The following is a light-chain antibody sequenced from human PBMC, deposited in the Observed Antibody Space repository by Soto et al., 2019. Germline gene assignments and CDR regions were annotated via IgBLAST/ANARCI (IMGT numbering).Light chain of an antibody. V-gene: IGLV2-14*03. Sequence: QSVLTQPASVSGSPGQSIAISCTGTSSDVDGYNYVSWYQHHPGKAPKLMIYDVSSRPSGVSNRFSGSESGNTASLTISGLQAEDEADYYCISYTTISTYVFGTGTKVTVL. CDR2: DVS. CDR3: ISYTTISTYV. J-gene: IGLJ1*01. CDR1: SSDVDGYNY.